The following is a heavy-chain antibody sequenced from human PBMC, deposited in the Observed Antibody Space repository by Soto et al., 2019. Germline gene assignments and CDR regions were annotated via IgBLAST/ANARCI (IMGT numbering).Heavy chain of an antibody. Sequence: GASVKVSCKASGGTFSSYAISWVRQAPGQGLEWMGGIIPIFGTANYAQKFQGRVTITADESTSTAYMELSSLRSEDTAVYYCASYDDYGDYDAFDIWGQGTMVTVSS. CDR2: IIPIFGTA. CDR3: ASYDDYGDYDAFDI. V-gene: IGHV1-69*13. D-gene: IGHD4-17*01. CDR1: GGTFSSYA. J-gene: IGHJ3*02.